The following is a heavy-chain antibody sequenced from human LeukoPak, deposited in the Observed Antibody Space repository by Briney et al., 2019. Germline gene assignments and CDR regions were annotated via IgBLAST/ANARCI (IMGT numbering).Heavy chain of an antibody. CDR1: GGTFSTFS. CDR2: IIPMFRKP. Sequence: SVKVSCKASGGTFSTFSISWVRQAPGQGPEWMGGIIPMFRKPNYAQKFQGRVTITTDESTSTAYMELSSLRSEDTAVYYCAREVVVVPAAMNYYYYYMDVWGKGTTVTVSS. D-gene: IGHD2-2*01. V-gene: IGHV1-69*05. CDR3: AREVVVVPAAMNYYYYYMDV. J-gene: IGHJ6*03.